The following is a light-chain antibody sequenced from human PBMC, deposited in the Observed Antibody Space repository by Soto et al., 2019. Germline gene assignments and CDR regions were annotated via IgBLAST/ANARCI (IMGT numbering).Light chain of an antibody. CDR2: GVS. CDR1: SSDVGGYNY. V-gene: IGLV2-14*01. CDR3: CSYTSFSTVV. J-gene: IGLJ2*01. Sequence: QSVLTQPASVSGSPGQSITISCTGTSSDVGGYNYVSWYQHHPGKAPKLILFGVSDRPSGVSLRFSGSKSGNTASLTISGLQAEDAAEYYCCSYTSFSTVVFSGGTKVTVL.